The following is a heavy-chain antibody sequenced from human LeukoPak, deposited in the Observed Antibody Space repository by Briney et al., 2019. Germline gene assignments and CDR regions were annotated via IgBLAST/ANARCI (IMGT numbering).Heavy chain of an antibody. Sequence: PGRSLRFSCAASGLTFRNYWMSWVRQAPGKGLEWVANIKEDGSEKYYVDSVKGRFTISRDNAKNSLYLQMNSLRAEDTGVYYCARLNWKPPYYYYGMDVWGQGTTVTVSS. CDR2: IKEDGSEK. D-gene: IGHD1-20*01. CDR1: GLTFRNYW. V-gene: IGHV3-7*05. J-gene: IGHJ6*02. CDR3: ARLNWKPPYYYYGMDV.